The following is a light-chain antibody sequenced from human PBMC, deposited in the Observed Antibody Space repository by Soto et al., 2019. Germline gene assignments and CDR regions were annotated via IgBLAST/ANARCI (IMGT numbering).Light chain of an antibody. J-gene: IGKJ4*01. V-gene: IGKV3-15*01. Sequence: EIVMTQSPATLSVSPGERATLSCRASQSVGNNLAWYRQKSGQAPRLLIYGAYTKATGIPARFSGSGSGTEFTLTIASLQSDDFAVYLCQQYRNWPLTFGGGTKVEIK. CDR1: QSVGNN. CDR3: QQYRNWPLT. CDR2: GAY.